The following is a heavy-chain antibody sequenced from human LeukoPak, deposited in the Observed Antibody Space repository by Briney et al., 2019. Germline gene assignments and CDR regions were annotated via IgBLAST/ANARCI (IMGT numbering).Heavy chain of an antibody. J-gene: IGHJ4*02. CDR2: ISYDGSNK. CDR1: GFTFSSYG. CDR3: ARARGRDGDYVSYY. Sequence: GGSLRLSCAASGFTFSSYGMHWVRQAPGKGLEWVAVISYDGSNKYYADSVKGRFTISRDNSKNTLYLQMNSLRADDTAVYYCARARGRDGDYVSYYWGQGTLVTVSS. V-gene: IGHV3-30*03. D-gene: IGHD4-17*01.